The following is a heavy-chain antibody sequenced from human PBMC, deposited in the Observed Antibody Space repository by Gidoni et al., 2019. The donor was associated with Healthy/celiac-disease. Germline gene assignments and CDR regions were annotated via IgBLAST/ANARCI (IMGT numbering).Heavy chain of an antibody. J-gene: IGHJ3*02. V-gene: IGHV3-49*04. D-gene: IGHD2-2*01. CDR2: IRSNAYGGKT. CDR1: GFTFGAYA. CDR3: TRAPNIVVVPAAHAFDI. Sequence: EVQLVESGGGLGQPGRSLRLSCTASGFTFGAYAMSWVRQAPGKGLEWVGFIRSNAYGGKTEYAASVKGRFTISRDDSKSIAYLQMNNLKTEDTAVYYCTRAPNIVVVPAAHAFDIWGQGTMVTVSS.